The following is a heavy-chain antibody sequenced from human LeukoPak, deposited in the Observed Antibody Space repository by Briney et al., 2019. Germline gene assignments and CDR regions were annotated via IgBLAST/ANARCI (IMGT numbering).Heavy chain of an antibody. J-gene: IGHJ6*03. V-gene: IGHV4-59*01. D-gene: IGHD3-10*01. Sequence: PSETLSLTCTVSGGSINSYYWSWIRQPPGKGLQWIGCIHYSGSTNYNPSLKSRVTISVDTSKNQFSLKLSSVTAADTAVYYCARTTMVRGTYYMDVWGKGTTVTISS. CDR1: GGSINSYY. CDR3: ARTTMVRGTYYMDV. CDR2: IHYSGST.